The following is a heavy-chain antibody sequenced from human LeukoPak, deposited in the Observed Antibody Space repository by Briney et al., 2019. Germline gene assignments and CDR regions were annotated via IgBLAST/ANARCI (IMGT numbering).Heavy chain of an antibody. Sequence: PGGSLRLSCAASGFTFSSSWMGWVRQAPGKGLEWVANIKPDGSDKYYVDSVKGRFTISRDNAKNSLYLQMNSLRAEGTAVYYCATIEMVTFNYWGQGTLVTVSS. CDR3: ATIEMVTFNY. V-gene: IGHV3-7*01. J-gene: IGHJ4*02. CDR1: GFTFSSSW. CDR2: IKPDGSDK. D-gene: IGHD5-24*01.